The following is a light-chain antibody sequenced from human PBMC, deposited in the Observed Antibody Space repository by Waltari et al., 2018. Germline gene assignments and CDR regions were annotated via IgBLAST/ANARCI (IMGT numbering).Light chain of an antibody. Sequence: ETVMTQSPATLSVSPGERVNLSCMASRSVSSNLAWYQQKPGQAPRLLIYAASTRATGVPARFSGSGSGTDFTLSISGLQSEDFAVYYCQQYDDWPPVTFGGGTKVDVK. CDR1: RSVSSN. J-gene: IGKJ4*01. CDR3: QQYDDWPPVT. V-gene: IGKV3-15*01. CDR2: AAS.